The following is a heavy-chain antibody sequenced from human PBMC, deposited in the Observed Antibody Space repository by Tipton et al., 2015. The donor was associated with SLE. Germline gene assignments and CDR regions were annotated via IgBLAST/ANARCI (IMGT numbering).Heavy chain of an antibody. D-gene: IGHD3-10*01. J-gene: IGHJ4*02. Sequence: TLSLTCTVSGGSISSSSYYWGWIRQPPGKGLEWIGSIYYSGSTYYNPSLKSRVTISVDTSKNQFSLKLSSVTAADTAVYYCARVGFRHEDYWGQGTLVTVSS. CDR1: GGSISSSSYY. V-gene: IGHV4-39*01. CDR3: ARVGFRHEDY. CDR2: IYYSGST.